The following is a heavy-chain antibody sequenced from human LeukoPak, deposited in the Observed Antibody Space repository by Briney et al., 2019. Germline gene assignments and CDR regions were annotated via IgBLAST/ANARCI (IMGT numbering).Heavy chain of an antibody. V-gene: IGHV3-21*01. Sequence: GGSLRLSCAASGFTFSSYSMNWVRQAPGKGLEWVSSISSSSSYIYYADPVKGRFTISRDNAKNSLYLQMNSLRAEDTAVYYCAREGSGWSFDYWCQGTLVTVSS. CDR2: ISSSSSYI. J-gene: IGHJ4*02. CDR1: GFTFSSYS. CDR3: AREGSGWSFDY. D-gene: IGHD6-19*01.